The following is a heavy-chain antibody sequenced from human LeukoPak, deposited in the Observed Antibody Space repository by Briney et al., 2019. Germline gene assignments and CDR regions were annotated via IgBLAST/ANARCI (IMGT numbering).Heavy chain of an antibody. CDR2: INPSGGST. Sequence: GASVKVSCKASGYTFTSYGISWVRQAPGQGLEWVGIINPSGGSTSYAQKFQGRVTMTRDTSTSTVYMELSSLRSEDTAVYYCARDSQLIVGATPGAFDIWGQGTMVTVSS. D-gene: IGHD1-26*01. V-gene: IGHV1-46*01. J-gene: IGHJ3*02. CDR1: GYTFTSYG. CDR3: ARDSQLIVGATPGAFDI.